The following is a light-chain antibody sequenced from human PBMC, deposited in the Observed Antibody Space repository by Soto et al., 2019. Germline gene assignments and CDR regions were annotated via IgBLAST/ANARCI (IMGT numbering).Light chain of an antibody. J-gene: IGLJ1*01. CDR3: CSYVGATTYV. Sequence: QSALTQPASVSGAPGQSITISCTGTNSDVNVVSWYQQHPGKAPKVIIYEGIKRPSGVSNRFSGSNSGSTASLTISGLQAEDEADYYCCSYVGATTYVFGTGTKVTVL. CDR2: EGI. V-gene: IGLV2-23*01. CDR1: NSDVNV.